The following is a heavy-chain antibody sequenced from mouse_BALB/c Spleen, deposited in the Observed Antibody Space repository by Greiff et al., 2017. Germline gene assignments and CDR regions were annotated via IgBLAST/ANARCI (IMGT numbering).Heavy chain of an antibody. J-gene: IGHJ2*01. CDR3: ARDPGSSYENYFDY. Sequence: EVKLLESGGGLVQPGGSLRLSCATSGFTFTDYYMSWVRQPPGKALEWLGFIRNKANGYTTEYSASVKGRFTISRDNSQSILYLQMNTLRAEDSATYYCARDPGSSYENYFDYWGQGTTLTVSS. D-gene: IGHD1-1*01. V-gene: IGHV7-3*02. CDR2: IRNKANGYTT. CDR1: GFTFTDYY.